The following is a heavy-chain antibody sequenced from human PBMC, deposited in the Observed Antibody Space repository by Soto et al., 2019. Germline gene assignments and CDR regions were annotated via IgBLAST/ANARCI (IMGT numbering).Heavy chain of an antibody. V-gene: IGHV4-34*01. D-gene: IGHD3-9*01. CDR1: GGSFSGYY. CDR2: FNDRGSI. CDR3: ARESHDILTGPPWVWYFDL. Sequence: QVQLQQWGAGPLRPLETLSLTCGVSGGSFSGYYWAWIRQSPGKGLEWIGEFNDRGSINYNPSLKSRVSISVDTSTNHYSLNLRSVTAADTAVYYCARESHDILTGPPWVWYFDLWGRGTLVTVSS. J-gene: IGHJ2*01.